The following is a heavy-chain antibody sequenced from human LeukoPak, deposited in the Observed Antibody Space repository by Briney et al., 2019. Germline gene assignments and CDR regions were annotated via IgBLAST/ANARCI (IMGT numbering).Heavy chain of an antibody. Sequence: ASVKVSCKASGYTFTSYGISWVRQAPGQGLEWMGWISAYNGNTNYAQKLQGRVTMTTDTSTSTAYMELRSLRSDGTAVYYCARGLEELKTYYDILTGQPEPTPFDYWGQGTLVTVSS. CDR3: ARGLEELKTYYDILTGQPEPTPFDY. V-gene: IGHV1-18*01. CDR1: GYTFTSYG. D-gene: IGHD3-9*01. J-gene: IGHJ4*02. CDR2: ISAYNGNT.